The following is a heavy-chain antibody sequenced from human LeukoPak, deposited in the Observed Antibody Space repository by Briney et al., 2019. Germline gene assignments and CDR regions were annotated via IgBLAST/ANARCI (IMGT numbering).Heavy chain of an antibody. D-gene: IGHD5-24*01. J-gene: IGHJ4*02. CDR3: AKANLDGYNTFDY. CDR2: MRRDGNEI. V-gene: IGHV3-7*03. CDR1: GFTFSTYW. Sequence: GGSLRLSCSASGFTFSTYWMSWVRQAPGKGLEWVANMRRDGNEIYYLDSVRGRFTISRDNAKNSLYLQMNSLRAEDTAVYYCAKANLDGYNTFDYWGQGTLVTVSS.